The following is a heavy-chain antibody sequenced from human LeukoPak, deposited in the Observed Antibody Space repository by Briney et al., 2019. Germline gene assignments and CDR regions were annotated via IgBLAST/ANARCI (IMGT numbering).Heavy chain of an antibody. CDR3: ARESGIAAADLDFDY. CDR1: GFSFSTYS. J-gene: IGHJ4*02. Sequence: GGSLRLSCAASGFSFSTYSMNWVRQAPGKGLEWVSYISSVITTKYYADSVKGRFTISRDNSKNTLYLQMNSLRAEDTAVYYCARESGIAAADLDFDYWGQGTLVTVSS. CDR2: ISSVITTK. D-gene: IGHD6-13*01. V-gene: IGHV3-48*01.